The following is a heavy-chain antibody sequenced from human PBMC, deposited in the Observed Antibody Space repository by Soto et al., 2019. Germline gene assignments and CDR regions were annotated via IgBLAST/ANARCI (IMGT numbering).Heavy chain of an antibody. D-gene: IGHD6-19*01. J-gene: IGHJ5*02. CDR1: GDTSDSFS. V-gene: IGHV1-69*13. CDR3: ARENRDDNSGWYSSSDWFDP. CDR2: IIPMFGTG. Sequence: ASVKVSCKASGDTSDSFSISWVRQAPGQGLEWMGGIIPMFGTGNYAQKFQGRLTITADESTGTSYMDLKSLRSEDTAVYFCARENRDDNSGWYSSSDWFDPWGQGTLVTVYS.